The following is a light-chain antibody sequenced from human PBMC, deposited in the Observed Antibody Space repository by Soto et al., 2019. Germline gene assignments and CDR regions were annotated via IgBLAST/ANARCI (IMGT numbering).Light chain of an antibody. V-gene: IGKV3-20*01. CDR1: QSVSSSY. CDR2: GAS. Sequence: EIVLTQSPGTLSLSPGERATLSCRASQSVSSSYLAWYQQKPGQAPRLLIDGASSRATGVPDRFSGTGSGTDFTLTISRLEPEDFAVFYCQQYGNSPITFGQGTRLEIK. J-gene: IGKJ5*01. CDR3: QQYGNSPIT.